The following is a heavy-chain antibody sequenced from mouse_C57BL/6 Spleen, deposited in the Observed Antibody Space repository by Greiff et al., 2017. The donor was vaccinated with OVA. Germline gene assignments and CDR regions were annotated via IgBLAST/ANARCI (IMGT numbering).Heavy chain of an antibody. CDR2: ISSGSSTI. V-gene: IGHV5-17*01. Sequence: EVKVVESGGGLVKPGGSLKLSCAASGFTFSDYGMHWVRQAPEKGLEWVAYISSGSSTIYYADTVKGRFTISRDNAKNTLFLQMTSLRSEDTAMYYCARRPIAYWGQGTLVTVSA. CDR1: GFTFSDYG. J-gene: IGHJ3*01. CDR3: ARRPIAY.